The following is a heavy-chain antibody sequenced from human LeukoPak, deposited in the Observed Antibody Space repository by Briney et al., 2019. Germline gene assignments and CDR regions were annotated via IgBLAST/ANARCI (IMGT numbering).Heavy chain of an antibody. CDR3: ARGSRWLHVPFDY. D-gene: IGHD5-24*01. CDR1: GFTVSSNY. Sequence: GGSLRLSFAASGFTVSSNYMSWVRQAPGKGLEWVSVLYSSGTTHYADSVKGRFTISRDNAKNSLYLQMYSLRAEDTAVYYCARGSRWLHVPFDYWGQGTLVTVSS. V-gene: IGHV3-53*01. CDR2: LYSSGTT. J-gene: IGHJ4*02.